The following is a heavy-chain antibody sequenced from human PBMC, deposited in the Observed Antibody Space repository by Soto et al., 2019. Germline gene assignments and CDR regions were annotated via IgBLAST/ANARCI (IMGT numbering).Heavy chain of an antibody. V-gene: IGHV3-30-3*01. Sequence: GGSLRLSCAASGFTFSSYAMHWVRQAPGKGLEWVAVIPYDGSNKYYADSVKGRFTISRDNSKNTLYLQMNSLRAEDTAVYYCAREATYYYDSSGYYPLDYWGQGTLVTVSS. D-gene: IGHD3-22*01. CDR2: IPYDGSNK. J-gene: IGHJ4*02. CDR1: GFTFSSYA. CDR3: AREATYYYDSSGYYPLDY.